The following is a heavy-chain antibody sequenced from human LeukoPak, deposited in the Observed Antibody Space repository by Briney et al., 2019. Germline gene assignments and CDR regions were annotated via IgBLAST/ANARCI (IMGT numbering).Heavy chain of an antibody. V-gene: IGHV3-74*01. D-gene: IGHD5-12*01. CDR1: GFTFSDYW. J-gene: IGHJ3*02. Sequence: PGGSLRLSCAASGFTFSDYWMHWVRQAPGKGLLWVSRIFSDVSNSNYADSVKGRFTISRDNAKNTLYLQMNSLGAEDTAVYYCARVRMVATRNDGFDIWGQGTMVTVSA. CDR3: ARVRMVATRNDGFDI. CDR2: IFSDVSNS.